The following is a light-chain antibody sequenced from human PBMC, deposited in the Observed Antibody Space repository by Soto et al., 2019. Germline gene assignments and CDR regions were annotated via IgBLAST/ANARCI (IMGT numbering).Light chain of an antibody. Sequence: QSALTQPASVSGSPGQSVTISCTGTSTDVGGYNYVSWYQQHPGKAPKLMIYAGTKRPSGVSNRFSGSKSGSTASLTISGLQAEDEADYYCCSYTGSSTLVIGGGTKLTVL. CDR3: CSYTGSSTLV. CDR1: STDVGGYNY. CDR2: AGT. J-gene: IGLJ2*01. V-gene: IGLV2-14*01.